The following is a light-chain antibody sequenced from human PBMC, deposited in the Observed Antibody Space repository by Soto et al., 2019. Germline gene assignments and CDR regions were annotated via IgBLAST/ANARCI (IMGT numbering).Light chain of an antibody. CDR3: QQYGSSPLGT. CDR2: GVS. J-gene: IGKJ5*01. CDR1: QSVGDTF. Sequence: IVMTQSASTLSVSPGERPTLSCRASQSVGDTFLSWYQQKPGLAPRLLIYGVSNRATGIPDRFSGSGSGTDFTLTISRLEPEDFAVYYCQQYGSSPLGTFGQGTRLEIK. V-gene: IGKV3-20*01.